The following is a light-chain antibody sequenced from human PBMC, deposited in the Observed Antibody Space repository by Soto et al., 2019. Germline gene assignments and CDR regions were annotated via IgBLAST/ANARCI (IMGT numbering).Light chain of an antibody. J-gene: IGKJ1*01. CDR3: QHYNDYTWT. V-gene: IGKV1-5*03. Sequence: DIHMTQSPSTLSASVGDRVTITCRASQSISIWLAWYQQKPGKAPNLLIYKTSSLERGVPSRFSVSGSGTEFTLTISSLQPDDFATYYCQHYNDYTWTFGQGTKVEIK. CDR1: QSISIW. CDR2: KTS.